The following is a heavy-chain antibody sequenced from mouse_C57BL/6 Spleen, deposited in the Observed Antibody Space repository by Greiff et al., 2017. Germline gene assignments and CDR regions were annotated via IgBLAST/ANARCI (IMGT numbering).Heavy chain of an antibody. D-gene: IGHD2-4*01. CDR1: GYTFTDYN. J-gene: IGHJ4*01. CDR3: ARLDYDYAMDY. V-gene: IGHV1-18*01. CDR2: INPNNGGT. Sequence: VQLQQSGPELVKPGASVKIPCKASGYTFTDYNMDWVKQSHGKSLEWIGDINPNNGGTSYNQKFKGKATLTVDKSSSTAYMELRSLTSEDTAVYYCARLDYDYAMDYWGQGTSVTVSS.